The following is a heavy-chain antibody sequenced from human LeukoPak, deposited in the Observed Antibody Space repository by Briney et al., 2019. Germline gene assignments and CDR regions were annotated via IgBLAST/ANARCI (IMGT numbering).Heavy chain of an antibody. CDR3: ASNWNCGFFDY. CDR2: ISSSGSTI. V-gene: IGHV3-48*03. Sequence: GGSLRLSCAASGFTFSSYEMNWVRQAPGKGLEWVSYISSSGSTIYYADSVKGRFTISRDNAKNSLYLQMNSLRAEDTAVYYCASNWNCGFFDYWGQGTLVTVSS. J-gene: IGHJ4*02. D-gene: IGHD1-1*01. CDR1: GFTFSSYE.